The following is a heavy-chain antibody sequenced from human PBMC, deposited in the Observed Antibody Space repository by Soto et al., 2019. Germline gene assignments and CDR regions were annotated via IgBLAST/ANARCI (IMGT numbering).Heavy chain of an antibody. CDR3: AQCPLGVNCYCGMDV. D-gene: IGHD3-16*01. CDR1: GGTFSSYA. J-gene: IGHJ6*02. CDR2: IIPIFGTA. V-gene: IGHV1-69*12. Sequence: QVQLVQSGAEVKKPGSSVKVSCKASGGTFSSYAINWVRQAPGQGLEWMGGIIPIFGTADYAQKFQGRVTNTADHSTRIAYMVLSSPRPEDAAVYYCAQCPLGVNCYCGMDVWGQGTTVTVSS.